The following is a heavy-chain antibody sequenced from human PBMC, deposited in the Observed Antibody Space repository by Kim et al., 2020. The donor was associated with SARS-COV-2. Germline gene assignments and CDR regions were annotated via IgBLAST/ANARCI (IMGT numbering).Heavy chain of an antibody. Sequence: GGSLRLSCAASGFTFSSYSMNWVRQAPGKGLEWVSSISSSSSYIYYADSVKGRFTISRDNAKNSLYLQMNSLRAEDTAVYYCARDQFRMVVEAYYYYYGMDVWGQGTTVTVSS. CDR3: ARDQFRMVVEAYYYYYGMDV. V-gene: IGHV3-21*01. D-gene: IGHD1-1*01. CDR2: ISSSSSYI. J-gene: IGHJ6*02. CDR1: GFTFSSYS.